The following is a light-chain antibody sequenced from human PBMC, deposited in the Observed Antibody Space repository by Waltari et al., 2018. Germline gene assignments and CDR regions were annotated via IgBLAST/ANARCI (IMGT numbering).Light chain of an antibody. J-gene: IGKJ1*01. V-gene: IGKV1-8*01. Sequence: AIRMTQSPSSLSASTGDRVTITCRASQSVSTYLAWYQQKPGKAPKLLIYAASTLQRGVPLRFSGSGSGTDFTLSISCLQSEDFATYYCQQYYDYQRSFGQGIKVEIK. CDR1: QSVSTY. CDR2: AAS. CDR3: QQYYDYQRS.